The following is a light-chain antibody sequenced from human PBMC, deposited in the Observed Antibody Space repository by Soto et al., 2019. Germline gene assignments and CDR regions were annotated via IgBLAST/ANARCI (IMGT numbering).Light chain of an antibody. CDR2: DAS. CDR3: QQRT. Sequence: EIVLTQSPAPLSLSPGERATLSCRASQSVSSYLAWYQQKPGQAPRLLIYDASNRATGIPARFSGSGSGTDFTLTIRSLEPEDFAVYYCQQRTFGQGTKVEIQ. V-gene: IGKV3-11*01. CDR1: QSVSSY. J-gene: IGKJ1*01.